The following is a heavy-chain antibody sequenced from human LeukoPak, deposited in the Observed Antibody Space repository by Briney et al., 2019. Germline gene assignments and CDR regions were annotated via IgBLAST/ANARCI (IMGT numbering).Heavy chain of an antibody. CDR2: ISAYNGNT. V-gene: IGHV1-18*01. Sequence: ASVKVSCKASGYTFTSYGISWVRQAPGQGLEWMGWISAYNGNTNYAQKLQGRVTMTTDTSTSTAYMELSSLRFEDTAVYYCATYTQSGAQGISDYWGQGTLVTVSS. CDR3: ATYTQSGAQGISDY. D-gene: IGHD3-10*01. J-gene: IGHJ4*02. CDR1: GYTFTSYG.